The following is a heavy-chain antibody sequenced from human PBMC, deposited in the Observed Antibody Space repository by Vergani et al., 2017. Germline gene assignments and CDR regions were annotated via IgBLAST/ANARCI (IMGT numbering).Heavy chain of an antibody. CDR1: GGSISSYY. CDR2: IYYSGST. J-gene: IGHJ4*02. D-gene: IGHD5-12*01. CDR3: ARQIVDIVATADSDY. Sequence: QVQLQESGPGLVKPSETLSLTCTVSGGSISSYYWSWIRQPPGKGLEWIGYIYYSGSTNYNPSLKSRVTISVDTSKNQFSLKLSSVTAADTAVYYCARQIVDIVATADSDYWGQGTLVTVSS. V-gene: IGHV4-59*08.